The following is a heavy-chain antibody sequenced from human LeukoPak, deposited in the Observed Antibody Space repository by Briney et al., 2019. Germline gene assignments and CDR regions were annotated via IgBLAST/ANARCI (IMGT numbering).Heavy chain of an antibody. Sequence: GASVKVSCKASGYTFTGYHMHWVRQAPGQGLEWMGRINPNSGDTNYAQKFQGRVAMTRDTSISTAFMELTRLRSDDTAVYYCARDYCSSTSCLFDYWGQGTLSPSPQ. D-gene: IGHD2-2*01. V-gene: IGHV1-2*06. CDR3: ARDYCSSTSCLFDY. J-gene: IGHJ4*02. CDR2: INPNSGDT. CDR1: GYTFTGYH.